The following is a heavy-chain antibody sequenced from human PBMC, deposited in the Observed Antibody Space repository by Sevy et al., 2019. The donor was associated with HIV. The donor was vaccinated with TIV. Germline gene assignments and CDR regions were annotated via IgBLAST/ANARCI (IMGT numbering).Heavy chain of an antibody. J-gene: IGHJ4*02. Sequence: SETLSLTCTVSGGSVSSGSYYWSWIRQPPGKGLEWIGSISYAGNTYYNPSLKSRATISVDTSNNHFSLKLTSMTAADTAVYYCASPLLYWLYWGQGILVTVSS. CDR1: GGSVSSGSYY. D-gene: IGHD2-8*02. V-gene: IGHV4-39*02. CDR3: ASPLLYWLY. CDR2: ISYAGNT.